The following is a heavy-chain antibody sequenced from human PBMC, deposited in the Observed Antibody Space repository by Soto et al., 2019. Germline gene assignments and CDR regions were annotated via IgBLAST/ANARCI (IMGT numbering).Heavy chain of an antibody. Sequence: QVQLEESGPGLVKPSETLSLTCTVSGGSINAFFWSWVRQPPGKGLESIGYIFYSGSTNYNPSLKSRVTISLDTSKTQSCLNLTPVTAPDTAVYYCAKQTGLYYYVVDFWGQGTMVAVSS. CDR3: AKQTGLYYYVVDF. CDR1: GGSINAFF. V-gene: IGHV4-59*01. J-gene: IGHJ6*02. CDR2: IFYSGST.